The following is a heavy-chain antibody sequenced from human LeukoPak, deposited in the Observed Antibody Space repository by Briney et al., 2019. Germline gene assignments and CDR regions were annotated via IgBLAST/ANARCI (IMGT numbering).Heavy chain of an antibody. CDR1: GGTFSSYG. D-gene: IGHD5-12*01. Sequence: GSLRLSCAASGGTFSSYGMHWVRQAPGQGLEWVALISSDGNDKLYGDSVKGRFTISRDDSKSTLYLQMNSLRAEDTAVYYCTTKVIRGNSGDDYDDWGQGTLVTVSS. J-gene: IGHJ4*02. CDR3: TTKVIRGNSGDDYDD. V-gene: IGHV3-30*03. CDR2: ISSDGNDK.